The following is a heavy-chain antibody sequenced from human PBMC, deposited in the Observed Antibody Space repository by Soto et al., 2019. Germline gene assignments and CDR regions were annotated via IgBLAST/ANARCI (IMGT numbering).Heavy chain of an antibody. CDR3: ARDIVVVAPTEGWFDL. Sequence: SVKVSCKASGGTFSSYAISWVRQAPGQGLEWVGGIIPIFGTANYAQKFQGRVTITADESTSTAYMELSSLRSEDTAVYYCARDIVVVAPTEGWFDLWGQGTLVTVS. J-gene: IGHJ5*02. CDR2: IIPIFGTA. V-gene: IGHV1-69*13. CDR1: GGTFSSYA. D-gene: IGHD2-15*01.